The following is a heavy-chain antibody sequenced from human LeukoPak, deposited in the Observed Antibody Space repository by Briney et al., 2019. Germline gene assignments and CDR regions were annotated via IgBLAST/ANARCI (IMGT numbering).Heavy chain of an antibody. J-gene: IGHJ4*02. D-gene: IGHD5-18*01. CDR2: ISSSAATT. CDR3: ARQQLQLWYD. V-gene: IGHV3-48*03. Sequence: GGSLRLSCAASGFTFSSYEMNWVRPAPGKGLEWVSYISSSAATTYYADSVKGRFTISRDNAKNSLYLQMNSLRAEDTAVYYCARQQLQLWYDWGQGTLVTVSS. CDR1: GFTFSSYE.